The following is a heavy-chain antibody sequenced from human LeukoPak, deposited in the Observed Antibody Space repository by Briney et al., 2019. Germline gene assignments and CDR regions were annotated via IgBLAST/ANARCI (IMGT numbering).Heavy chain of an antibody. CDR3: VRWYDAFDI. CDR2: ISGGGGGA. J-gene: IGHJ3*02. Sequence: GGSLRLSCAASGFTFRNYAMSWVRQAPGKGLEWVSVISGGGGGAYYADSLKGRFTISRDNAKNTLYLQMNSLRADDTAVYYCVRWYDAFDIWGQGTMVTVSS. CDR1: GFTFRNYA. V-gene: IGHV3-23*01. D-gene: IGHD2-15*01.